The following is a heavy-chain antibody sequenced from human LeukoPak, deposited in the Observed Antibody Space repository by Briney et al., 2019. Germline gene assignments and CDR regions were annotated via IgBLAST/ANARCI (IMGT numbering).Heavy chain of an antibody. CDR1: GYTFTSYD. V-gene: IGHV1-8*01. D-gene: IGHD6-19*01. J-gene: IGHJ4*02. CDR2: MNPNNGNA. Sequence: ASVKVSCKASGYTFTSYDINWIRQATGQGPEWMGWMNPNNGNAGHAQKFQGRVTMTRDTSINTAYMELSSLTSDDTAVYYCARALSGCILCFDYWGQGTLVTVSS. CDR3: ARALSGCILCFDY.